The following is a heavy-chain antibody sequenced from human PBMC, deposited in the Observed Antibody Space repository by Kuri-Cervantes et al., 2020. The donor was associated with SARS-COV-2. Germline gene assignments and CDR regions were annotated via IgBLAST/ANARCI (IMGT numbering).Heavy chain of an antibody. CDR3: ARSQGEWDLLVPIAY. CDR1: GNTLTELS. Sequence: SCKVSGNTLTELSIHWVRQAPGRGLKWVSIIDDSGVNTYYADSVKGRFTISRDNSKNTLYLQMNNLRADDTAVYYCARSQGEWDLLVPIAYWGRGTLVTVSS. V-gene: IGHV3-23*01. D-gene: IGHD1-26*01. J-gene: IGHJ4*02. CDR2: IDDSGVNT.